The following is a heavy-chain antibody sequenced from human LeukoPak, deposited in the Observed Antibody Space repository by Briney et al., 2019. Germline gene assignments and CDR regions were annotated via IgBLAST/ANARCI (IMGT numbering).Heavy chain of an antibody. CDR2: ISYDGRNQ. J-gene: IGHJ4*02. CDR1: VFSLSAYN. Sequence: PGGSLRLSCAASVFSLSAYNMNWVRQAPGKGLEVVAVISYDGRNQYYADAVKGRFTISRDNTKNTLFLQMTSLRGDDTGIYYCASHSTGYLEWLFPTTYWGQGTLVTVSS. D-gene: IGHD3-3*01. V-gene: IGHV3-30*03. CDR3: ASHSTGYLEWLFPTTY.